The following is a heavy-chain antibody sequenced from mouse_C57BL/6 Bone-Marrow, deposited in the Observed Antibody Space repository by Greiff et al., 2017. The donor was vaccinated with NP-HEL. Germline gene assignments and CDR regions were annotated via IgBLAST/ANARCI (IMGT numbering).Heavy chain of an antibody. J-gene: IGHJ4*01. CDR1: GFTFNTYA. D-gene: IGHD1-1*01. V-gene: IGHV10-3*01. Sequence: EAGGGLVQPKGSLKLSCAASGFTFNTYAMHWVRQAPGKGLEWVARIRSKSSNYATYYADSVKDRFTISRDDSQSMLYLQMNNLKTEDTAMYYCVRAGLFDGYYAMDYWGQGTSVTVSS. CDR2: IRSKSSNYAT. CDR3: VRAGLFDGYYAMDY.